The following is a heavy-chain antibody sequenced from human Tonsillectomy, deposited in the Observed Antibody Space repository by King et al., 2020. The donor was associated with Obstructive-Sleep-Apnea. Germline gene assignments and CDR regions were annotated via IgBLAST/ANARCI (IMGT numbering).Heavy chain of an antibody. Sequence: VQLVQSGAEVKKPGASVRVSCRASGFTNYDINWIRQASGQGLEWMGWMNPNSGNTGYARKFQGRVTMTRNTSIDKAYMDLSSLRSEDTAVYYCAVGVDVWGQGTTVIVSS. D-gene: IGHD1-26*01. CDR1: GFTNYD. CDR3: AVGVDV. V-gene: IGHV1-8*01. CDR2: MNPNSGNT. J-gene: IGHJ6*02.